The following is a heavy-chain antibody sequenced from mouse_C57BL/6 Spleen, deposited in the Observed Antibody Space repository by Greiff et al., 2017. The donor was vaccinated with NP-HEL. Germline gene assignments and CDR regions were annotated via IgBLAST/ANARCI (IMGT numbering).Heavy chain of an antibody. J-gene: IGHJ2*01. CDR1: GYTFTSYW. D-gene: IGHD6-5*01. CDR3: VNSYVDFDY. V-gene: IGHV1-7*01. CDR2: INPSSGDT. Sequence: QVQLQQSGAELAKPGASVKLSCKASGYTFTSYWMHWVKQRPGQGLEWIGYINPSSGDTKYNQKFKDKATWTADKSSSKAYMQLRSLTSDDSAVYYCVNSYVDFDYWGQGTTLTVSS.